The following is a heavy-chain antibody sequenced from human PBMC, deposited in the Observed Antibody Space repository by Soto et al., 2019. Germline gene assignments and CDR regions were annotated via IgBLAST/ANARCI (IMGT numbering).Heavy chain of an antibody. Sequence: QVQLVQSGAEVKKPGASVKVSCKASGYTFTSYDINWVRQATGQGLEWMGWMNPNSGNTGYAQKFRGRVTMTRNTAISTAYIELISLRSEDTAVYYCEREKGSGDYNDYWGQGTLVTVSS. D-gene: IGHD3-22*01. CDR3: EREKGSGDYNDY. V-gene: IGHV1-8*01. CDR1: GYTFTSYD. J-gene: IGHJ4*02. CDR2: MNPNSGNT.